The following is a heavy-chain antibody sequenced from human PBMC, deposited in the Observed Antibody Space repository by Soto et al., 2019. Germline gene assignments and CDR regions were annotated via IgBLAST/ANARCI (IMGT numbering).Heavy chain of an antibody. CDR3: ARQVDCTNGVCYLAGSYFDY. V-gene: IGHV1-18*01. CDR1: GYTFTSYG. D-gene: IGHD2-8*01. CDR2: ISAYNGNT. Sequence: VASVKVSCKASGYTFTSYGISWVRQAPGQGLEWMGWISAYNGNTNYAQKLQGRVTMTTDTSTSTAYMELRSLRSDDTAVYYRARQVDCTNGVCYLAGSYFDYWGQGTLVTVSS. J-gene: IGHJ4*02.